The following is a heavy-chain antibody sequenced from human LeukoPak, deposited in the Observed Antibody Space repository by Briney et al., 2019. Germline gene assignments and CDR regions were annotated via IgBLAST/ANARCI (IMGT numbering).Heavy chain of an antibody. CDR2: ISSSSSYI. Sequence: PGGSLRLSCAASGFTLSSYSMNWVRQAPGKGLEWVSSISSSSSYIYYADSVKGRFTISRDNAKNSLYLQMNSLRAEDTAVYYCARDLGDSGLPGRPSSFDYWGQGTLVTVSS. J-gene: IGHJ4*02. CDR1: GFTLSSYS. CDR3: ARDLGDSGLPGRPSSFDY. D-gene: IGHD5-12*01. V-gene: IGHV3-21*01.